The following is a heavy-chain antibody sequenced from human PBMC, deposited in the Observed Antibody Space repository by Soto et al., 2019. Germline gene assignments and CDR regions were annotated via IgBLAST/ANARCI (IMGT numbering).Heavy chain of an antibody. CDR3: ALGYSYAPFDP. Sequence: GGSLRLSCAAPRLTFSSYAMSWVRQAPGMGLEWVSSISGNGDTTYYADSVKGRFTISRDNSKNTLYLQMNSLRAEDTAVYYCALGYSYAPFDPWGRGTLVTVSS. D-gene: IGHD5-18*01. CDR1: RLTFSSYA. CDR2: ISGNGDTT. V-gene: IGHV3-23*01. J-gene: IGHJ5*02.